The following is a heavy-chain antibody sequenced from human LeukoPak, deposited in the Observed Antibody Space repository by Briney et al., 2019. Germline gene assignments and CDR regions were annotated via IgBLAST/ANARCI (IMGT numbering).Heavy chain of an antibody. Sequence: SETLSLTCTVSGSSISSYYWSWLRQPPGKGLEWIGYIYYSGSTNYNPSLKSRVTISVDTSKNQFSLKLSSVTAADTAVYYCAGRGTTVTPGPPYYYYYMDVWGKGTTVTVSS. CDR1: GSSISSYY. CDR2: IYYSGST. D-gene: IGHD4-17*01. CDR3: AGRGTTVTPGPPYYYYYMDV. V-gene: IGHV4-59*01. J-gene: IGHJ6*03.